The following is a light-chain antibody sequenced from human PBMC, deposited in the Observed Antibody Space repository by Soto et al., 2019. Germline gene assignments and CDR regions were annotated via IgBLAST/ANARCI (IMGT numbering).Light chain of an antibody. CDR3: QHRSNWLGT. J-gene: IGKJ3*01. CDR2: DAS. CDR1: QSVGSF. Sequence: EIVLTQSPATLSLSPGERATLSCRASQSVGSFLALYQQKSGQTPRLLIYDASKRAPGIPARFSGSGSGTAFPLTISSLEPEDFAVYYCQHRSNWLGTFGPGTKVDIK. V-gene: IGKV3-11*01.